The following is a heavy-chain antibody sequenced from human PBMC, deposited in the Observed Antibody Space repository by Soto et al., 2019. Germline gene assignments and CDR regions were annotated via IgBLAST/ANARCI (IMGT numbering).Heavy chain of an antibody. V-gene: IGHV1-2*04. CDR2: INPNSGGA. Sequence: QVQLVQSGAEVKKPGASVKVSCQASGYHFIGYYIHWVRQAPGQGLEWMGWINPNSGGAKYSQKFQAWVTMTSDTSNSTAYMELSRLKSDDTAVYYCARSGGGYDLGDYWGQGTLVTVSS. J-gene: IGHJ4*02. D-gene: IGHD5-12*01. CDR1: GYHFIGYY. CDR3: ARSGGGYDLGDY.